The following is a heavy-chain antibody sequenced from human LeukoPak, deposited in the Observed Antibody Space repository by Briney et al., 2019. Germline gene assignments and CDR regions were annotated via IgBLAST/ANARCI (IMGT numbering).Heavy chain of an antibody. J-gene: IGHJ4*02. CDR1: GYTFSGFT. CDR2: IKPNSGVT. V-gene: IGHV1-2*05. D-gene: IGHD6-19*01. CDR3: ARDASSWSAFDS. Sequence: GASVKVSCKASGYTFSGFTMHRGPEAPGQGLECMGRIKPNSGVTYYAQKFQGRVTITSDTSITTAYMDLSSRSSDDTGIFFCARDASSWSAFDSWGQGTLVIVSS.